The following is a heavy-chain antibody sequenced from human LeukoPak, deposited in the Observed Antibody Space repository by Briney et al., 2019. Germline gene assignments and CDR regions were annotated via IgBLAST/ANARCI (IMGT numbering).Heavy chain of an antibody. CDR3: ARGLRGYSYGN. D-gene: IGHD5-18*01. J-gene: IGHJ4*01. Sequence: SETLSLTCTVSGGSISSYYWSWIRQPPGKGLEWIGYIYYSGGTNYNPSLKSRVTISVDTSKKQFSLKLSSVTAADTAVYFCARGLRGYSYGNWGHGTLVTVSS. CDR2: IYYSGGT. CDR1: GGSISSYY. V-gene: IGHV4-59*01.